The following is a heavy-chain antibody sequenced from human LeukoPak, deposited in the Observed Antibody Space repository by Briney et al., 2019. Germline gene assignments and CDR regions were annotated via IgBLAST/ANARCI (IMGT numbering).Heavy chain of an antibody. CDR3: VRDHRALADLPLISES. V-gene: IGHV6-1*01. D-gene: IGHD6-19*01. J-gene: IGHJ5*02. CDR2: TYYRYKWYN. Sequence: SQSLSLTCAIYGVSVSSNSATWNWIRQSPSRGLEWLGRTYYRYKWYNDYAVSLKSRITINPDTSKNQFSLQLNSVTPEATAKYSCVRDHRALADLPLISESWGKGTLVTVSS. CDR1: GVSVSSNSAT.